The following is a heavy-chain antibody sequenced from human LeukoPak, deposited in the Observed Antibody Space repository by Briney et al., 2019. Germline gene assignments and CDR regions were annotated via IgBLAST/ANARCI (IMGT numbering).Heavy chain of an antibody. J-gene: IGHJ4*02. V-gene: IGHV3-30-3*01. CDR3: ARDYSGYYTPDY. CDR1: GFTFSSYA. D-gene: IGHD3-22*01. CDR2: ISYDGSNK. Sequence: PGGSLRLSCAASGFTFSSYAMHWVRQAPGKGLERVAVISYDGSNKYYADSVKGRFTISRDNPKNTLYLQMNSLRAEDTAVYYCARDYSGYYTPDYWGQGTLVTVSS.